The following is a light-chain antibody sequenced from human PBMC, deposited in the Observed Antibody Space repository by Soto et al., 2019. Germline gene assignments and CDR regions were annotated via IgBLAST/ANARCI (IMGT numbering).Light chain of an antibody. CDR2: DAS. V-gene: IGKV3-15*01. CDR3: QYYNAWPLT. CDR1: QSVRSN. Sequence: EIVLTLSPAALSVSPGEGAILSCRASQSVRSNLTWYRQQPGQTPSLLIYDASTRATGVPARFSGSGSGTEFTLTIISLQSEDFAVYFCQYYNAWPLTFGGGPRWIS. J-gene: IGKJ4*01.